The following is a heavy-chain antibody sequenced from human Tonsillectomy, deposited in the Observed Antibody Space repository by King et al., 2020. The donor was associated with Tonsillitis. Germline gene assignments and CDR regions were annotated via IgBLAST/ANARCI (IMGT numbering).Heavy chain of an antibody. CDR3: ARDPTSPTYYSSYYPGWFDP. CDR2: ISGYDGDT. D-gene: IGHD4-11*01. J-gene: IGHJ5*02. CDR1: GYTFNTYG. V-gene: IGHV1-18*04. Sequence: QLVQSGAEVKKPGASVQVSCEASGYTFNTYGISWVRQAPGQGLEWMGWISGYDGDTNYAQKFQGRVTMTTDTSTSTAYMELRSLRSDDPAVYYCARDPTSPTYYSSYYPGWFDPWGQGTLVTVSS.